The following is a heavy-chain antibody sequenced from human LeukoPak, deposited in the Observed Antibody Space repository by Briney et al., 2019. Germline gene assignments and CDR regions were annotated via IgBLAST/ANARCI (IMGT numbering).Heavy chain of an antibody. D-gene: IGHD3-22*01. J-gene: IGHJ6*02. CDR3: ARALLGDSSGYNGMDV. V-gene: IGHV4-59*12. CDR1: GGSISSSY. CDR2: IYHSGST. Sequence: SETLSLTCTVSGGSISSSYWSWIRQPPGKGLEWIGYIYHSGSTNYNPSLKSRVTISVDTSKNQFSLKLSSVTAADTAVYYCARALLGDSSGYNGMDVWGQGTTVTVSS.